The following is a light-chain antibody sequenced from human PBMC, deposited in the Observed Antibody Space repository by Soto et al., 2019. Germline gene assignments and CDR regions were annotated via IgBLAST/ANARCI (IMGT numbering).Light chain of an antibody. CDR1: SSDVGGYEY. CDR2: RSD. V-gene: IGLV1-47*01. CDR3: AAWGDSLV. J-gene: IGLJ2*01. Sequence: QSALTQPPSASGSPGQSVTISCTGSSSDVGGYEYVSWYQHLPGTAPKLLIYRSDQRPSGVPDRFTGSKSGTSASLAISGLRSEDEAVYYCAAWGDSLVFGGGTKLTVL.